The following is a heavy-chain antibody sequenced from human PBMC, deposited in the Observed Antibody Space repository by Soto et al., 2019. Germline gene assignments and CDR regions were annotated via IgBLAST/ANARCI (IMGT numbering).Heavy chain of an antibody. Sequence: SETLSLTCTVSGGSISSYYWSWIRQPAGKGLELIGYIYYSGSHNYNPSLKSRVTISVDTSKNQFSLKLSPVTAADTAVYYCARRGGYEPDAFDIWGQGTMVTVSS. CDR3: ARRGGYEPDAFDI. J-gene: IGHJ3*02. CDR1: GGSISSYY. V-gene: IGHV4-59*08. D-gene: IGHD5-12*01. CDR2: IYYSGSH.